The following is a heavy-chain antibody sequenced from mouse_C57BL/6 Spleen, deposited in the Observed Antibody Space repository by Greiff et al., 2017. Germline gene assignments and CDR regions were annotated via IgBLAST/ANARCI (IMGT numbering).Heavy chain of an antibody. CDR3: AREDAMDY. V-gene: IGHV5-4*01. CDR1: GFTFSSYA. CDR2: ISDGGSYT. J-gene: IGHJ4*01. Sequence: EVMLVESGGGLVKPGGSLKLSCAASGFTFSSYAMSWVRQTPEKRLEWVATISDGGSYTYYPDNVQGRFTISRDTAKNNLYLQMSHLKSEDTAMYYCAREDAMDYWGQGTSVTVSS.